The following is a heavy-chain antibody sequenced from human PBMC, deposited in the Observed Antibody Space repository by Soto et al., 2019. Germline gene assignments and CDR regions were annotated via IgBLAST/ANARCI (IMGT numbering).Heavy chain of an antibody. V-gene: IGHV3-15*01. D-gene: IGHD3-9*01. J-gene: IGHJ3*02. Sequence: GGSLRLSCAASGFTFSNAWMSWVRQAPGKGLEWVGRIKSKTDGGTTDYAAPVKGRFTISRDDSKNTLYLQMNSLKTEDTAVYYCTTEDNSISNYDILTGYYPPAFDIWGQGTMVTVSS. CDR1: GFTFSNAW. CDR2: IKSKTDGGTT. CDR3: TTEDNSISNYDILTGYYPPAFDI.